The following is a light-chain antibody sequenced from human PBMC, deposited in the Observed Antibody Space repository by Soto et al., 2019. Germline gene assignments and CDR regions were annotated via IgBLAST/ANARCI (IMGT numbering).Light chain of an antibody. CDR2: WAS. V-gene: IGKV4-1*01. Sequence: DIVMTQSPDSLAVSLGERATINCKSSQSVLYSSNNKNYLAWYQQKPGQPPKLLIYWASTRESGVTDRFSGSGSGTDFTLTISSLQAEDLAVYYCRQYYSTPWTFGQGTKVEIK. J-gene: IGKJ1*01. CDR3: RQYYSTPWT. CDR1: QSVLYSSNNKNY.